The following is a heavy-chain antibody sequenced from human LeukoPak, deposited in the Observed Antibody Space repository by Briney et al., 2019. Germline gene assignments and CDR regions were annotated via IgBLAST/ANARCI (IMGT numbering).Heavy chain of an antibody. Sequence: PSETLSLTCTVSGGSISSYYWGWIRQPPRKGLEWIAYISDIGSINYNPSLKSRVTISLDTSKNQFSLKLSSVTAADTAVYYCAGHHPRNTVDFWGQGTLVTVSS. CDR1: GGSISSYY. CDR2: ISDIGSI. CDR3: AGHHPRNTVDF. D-gene: IGHD2/OR15-2a*01. V-gene: IGHV4-59*08. J-gene: IGHJ4*02.